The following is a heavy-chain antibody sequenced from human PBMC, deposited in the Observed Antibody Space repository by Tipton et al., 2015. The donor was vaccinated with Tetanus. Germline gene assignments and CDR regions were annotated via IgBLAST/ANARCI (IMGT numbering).Heavy chain of an antibody. V-gene: IGHV1-2*02. CDR1: GYTFTGNY. D-gene: IGHD1-20*01. CDR2: INPNRGGT. CDR3: ARAGGGGRRINGPAGIDY. Sequence: QSGPEVKRPGASVRVSCKASGYTFTGNYIHWVRRAPGQGLEWMGWINPNRGGTFYAQKFHGSVTMTSDTSSSTVYMELSRLRSEGRAGYYGARAGGGGRRINGPAGIDYWGQGTLVTVSS. J-gene: IGHJ4*02.